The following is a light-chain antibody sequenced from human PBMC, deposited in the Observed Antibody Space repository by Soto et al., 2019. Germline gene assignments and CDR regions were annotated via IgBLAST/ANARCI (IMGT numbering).Light chain of an antibody. CDR3: QHYGSSPPYT. J-gene: IGKJ2*01. CDR2: GAS. Sequence: IVLTQSPDTLSLSPGERATLYCRASRSVSSSYLAWYQHKAGQAPRLLISGASNRATDIPDRFSGSESGTDFTLTISRPEPEEFAVYYCQHYGSSPPYTFGQGTKLEIK. V-gene: IGKV3-20*01. CDR1: RSVSSSY.